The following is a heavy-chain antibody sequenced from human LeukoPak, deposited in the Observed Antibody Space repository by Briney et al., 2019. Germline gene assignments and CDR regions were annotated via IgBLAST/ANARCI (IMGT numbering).Heavy chain of an antibody. CDR2: IKQDGSKK. Sequence: GGSLRLSCVASGFPFSSYWMTWVRQAPGKGLEWVANIKQDGSKKSYVDSVKGRFTISRDNAKNSLYLQMNSLRAEDTAVYYCASNYGGWGQGTLVTVSS. CDR1: GFPFSSYW. V-gene: IGHV3-7*03. J-gene: IGHJ4*02. D-gene: IGHD4-11*01. CDR3: ASNYGG.